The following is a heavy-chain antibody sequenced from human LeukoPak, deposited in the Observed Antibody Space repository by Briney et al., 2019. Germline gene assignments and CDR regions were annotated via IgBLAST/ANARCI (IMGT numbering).Heavy chain of an antibody. CDR3: ARARTMIGGDYFDY. J-gene: IGHJ4*02. Sequence: KPGGSLRLSCAASGFTFSSYSMNWVRQAPGKGLEWVSSISSSSSYIYYADSVKGRFTISRDNAKNSLYLQMNSLRAEDTAVYYCARARTMIGGDYFDYWGQGTLVTVSS. CDR2: ISSSSSYI. CDR1: GFTFSSYS. D-gene: IGHD3-22*01. V-gene: IGHV3-21*01.